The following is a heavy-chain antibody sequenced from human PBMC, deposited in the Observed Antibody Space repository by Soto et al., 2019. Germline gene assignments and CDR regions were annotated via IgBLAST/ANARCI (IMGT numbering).Heavy chain of an antibody. V-gene: IGHV4-30-2*01. CDR3: ARVAGALRGAFDY. D-gene: IGHD7-27*01. CDR1: GGSISSGGYS. J-gene: IGHJ4*02. CDR2: IYHSGST. Sequence: PSETLSLTCAVSGGSISSGGYSWSWIRQPPGKGLEWIGYIYHSGSTYYNPSLKSRVTISVDRSKNQFSLKLSSVTAADTAVYYCARVAGALRGAFDYWGQGTLVTVSS.